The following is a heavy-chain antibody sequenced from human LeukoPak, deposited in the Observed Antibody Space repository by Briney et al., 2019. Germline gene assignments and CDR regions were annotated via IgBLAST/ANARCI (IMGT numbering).Heavy chain of an antibody. CDR3: ARAGLGNFDY. CDR2: IYYSGCT. Sequence: SETLSLTCTVSGGSISSYYWSWIRQPPGKGLEWIGYIYYSGCTNYDPSLKSRVTISVDTSKNQFSLKLSSVTAADTAVYYCARAGLGNFDYWGQGTLVTVSS. CDR1: GGSISSYY. J-gene: IGHJ4*02. V-gene: IGHV4-59*01.